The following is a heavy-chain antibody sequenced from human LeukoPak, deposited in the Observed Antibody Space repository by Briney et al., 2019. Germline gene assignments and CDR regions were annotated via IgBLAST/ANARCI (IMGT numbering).Heavy chain of an antibody. CDR1: GFTFSTYS. Sequence: GGSLRLSCAASGFTFSTYSLNWVRQTPGKGLEWVSSISSSGSYIYYPDSLKGRFTIPRDNAKNSLYLQMNSLRAEDTAVYYCARGDNWNFAYLDYWGQGTLVTVSS. D-gene: IGHD1-1*01. V-gene: IGHV3-21*01. CDR2: ISSSGSYI. J-gene: IGHJ4*02. CDR3: ARGDNWNFAYLDY.